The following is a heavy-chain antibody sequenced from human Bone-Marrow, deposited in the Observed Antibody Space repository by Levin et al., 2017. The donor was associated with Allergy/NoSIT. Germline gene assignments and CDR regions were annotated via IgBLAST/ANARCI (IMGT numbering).Heavy chain of an antibody. Sequence: SQTLSLTCAVYGGSFSGYYWSWIRQPPGKGLEWIGEINHSGSTNYNPSLKSRVTISVDTSKNQFSLKLSSVTAADTAVYYCARGGRNFDYWGQGTLVTVSS. CDR2: INHSGST. D-gene: IGHD2-15*01. J-gene: IGHJ4*02. CDR3: ARGGRNFDY. CDR1: GGSFSGYY. V-gene: IGHV4-34*01.